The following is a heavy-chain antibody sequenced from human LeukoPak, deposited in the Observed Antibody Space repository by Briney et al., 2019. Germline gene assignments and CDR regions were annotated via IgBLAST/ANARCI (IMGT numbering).Heavy chain of an antibody. Sequence: SETLPLTCALYGGSLRGYYWSCIRRSPGKALEWIREINHSGSTNYNPSLKSRVTISVDTSKNPFSLKLSSVTAADTAVYYCARGRSIAAAGTPYFDYWGQGTVVIVSS. CDR1: GGSLRGYY. D-gene: IGHD6-13*01. V-gene: IGHV4-34*01. CDR3: ARGRSIAAAGTPYFDY. CDR2: INHSGST. J-gene: IGHJ4*02.